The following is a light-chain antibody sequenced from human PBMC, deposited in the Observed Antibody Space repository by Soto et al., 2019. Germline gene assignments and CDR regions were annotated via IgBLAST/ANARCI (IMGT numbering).Light chain of an antibody. CDR1: QSVNSNL. CDR3: HQYVSSPLT. V-gene: IGKV3-20*01. Sequence: EIVLTQSPGTLSLSPGEGATVSCRASQSVNSNLLAWFQQKPGQAPRLLIHDASRRATGIPDRFSGNGSGTDFTLSISRLEPEDFAVYYCHQYVSSPLTLGQGTKLEIK. J-gene: IGKJ2*01. CDR2: DAS.